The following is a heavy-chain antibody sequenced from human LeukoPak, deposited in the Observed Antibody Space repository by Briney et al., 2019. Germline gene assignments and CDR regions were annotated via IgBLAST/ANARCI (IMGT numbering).Heavy chain of an antibody. Sequence: PSETLSLTCTVSGGSISSYYWSWIRQPPGKGLEWIGYIYYSGSTNYNPSLKSRVTISVDTSKNQFSLKLSSVTAADTAVYYCARVRGNDAFDIWGQGTMVTVSS. CDR3: ARVRGNDAFDI. CDR1: GGSISSYY. V-gene: IGHV4-59*01. J-gene: IGHJ3*02. CDR2: IYYSGST. D-gene: IGHD3-10*01.